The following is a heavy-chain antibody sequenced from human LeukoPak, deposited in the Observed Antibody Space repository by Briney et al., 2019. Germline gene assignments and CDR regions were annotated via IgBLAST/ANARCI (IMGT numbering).Heavy chain of an antibody. Sequence: SVKVSCKTSGYTFTSYDINWVRQATGQGLEWMGWMNPNSGNTGYAQKFQGRVTMTRNTSISTACMELSSLRSEDTAVYYCARPLTRKVRGVIPTGMDVWGQGTTVTVSS. CDR3: ARPLTRKVRGVIPTGMDV. J-gene: IGHJ6*02. D-gene: IGHD3-10*01. CDR2: MNPNSGNT. CDR1: GYTFTSYD. V-gene: IGHV1-8*01.